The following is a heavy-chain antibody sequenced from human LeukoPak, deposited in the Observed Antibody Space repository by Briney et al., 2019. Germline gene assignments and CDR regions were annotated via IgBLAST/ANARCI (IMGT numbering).Heavy chain of an antibody. V-gene: IGHV3-7*01. Sequence: GGSLRLSCAASGFTFSSNWMAWVRQAPGKGLEWVANISVDGSEKYCVDSVKGRFTISRDNAKDSLNLQMNSLRVEDTAVYYCARDRGWADLDWGQGTLVTVSS. D-gene: IGHD3-10*01. CDR1: GFTFSSNW. J-gene: IGHJ4*02. CDR3: ARDRGWADLD. CDR2: ISVDGSEK.